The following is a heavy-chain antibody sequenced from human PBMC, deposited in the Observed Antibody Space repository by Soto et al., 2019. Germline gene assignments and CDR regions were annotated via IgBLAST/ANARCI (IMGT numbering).Heavy chain of an antibody. Sequence: QSGGSLRLSCAASEFTFRSYWMHWVRQSPGKGLVWVSRISGDGSSTSYADSVKGRFTISRDNAKNTMNLQMDSLRAEDTAVYYCARRLDYDILTGTIDYWGQGTLVTVSS. CDR3: ARRLDYDILTGTIDY. CDR1: EFTFRSYW. CDR2: ISGDGSST. D-gene: IGHD3-9*01. V-gene: IGHV3-74*01. J-gene: IGHJ4*02.